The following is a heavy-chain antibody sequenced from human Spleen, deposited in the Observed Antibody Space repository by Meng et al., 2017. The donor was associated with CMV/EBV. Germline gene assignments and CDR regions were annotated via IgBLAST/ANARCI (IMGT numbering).Heavy chain of an antibody. V-gene: IGHV4-59*01. CDR2: IYYSGST. J-gene: IGHJ5*02. Sequence: ESLKISCTVSGGSISSYYWSWIRQPPGQGLEWIGDIYYSGSTNYNPSLKSRVKISLDTSKNQFSLKVTSLTAADTAAYYCARGSVFGVPNDWFDPWGQGTLVTVSS. D-gene: IGHD3-3*01. CDR3: ARGSVFGVPNDWFDP. CDR1: GGSISSYY.